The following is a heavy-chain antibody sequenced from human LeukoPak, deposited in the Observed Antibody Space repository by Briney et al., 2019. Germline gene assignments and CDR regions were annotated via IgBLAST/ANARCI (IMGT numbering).Heavy chain of an antibody. CDR2: IFPSGGEI. Sequence: GGSLRLSCVASGFTFSTFAMIWVRQPPGKGLEWVSSIFPSGGEIHYADSVRGRFTISRDNSKSIPSLQMNSLRAEDTATYYCATYRQVLLPFESWGQGTLVTVSS. CDR1: GFTFSTFA. CDR3: ATYRQVLLPFES. D-gene: IGHD5-18*01. V-gene: IGHV3-23*01. J-gene: IGHJ4*02.